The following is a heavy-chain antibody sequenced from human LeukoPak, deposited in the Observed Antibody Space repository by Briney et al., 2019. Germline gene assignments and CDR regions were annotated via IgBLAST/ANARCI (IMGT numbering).Heavy chain of an antibody. J-gene: IGHJ4*02. Sequence: SETLSLTCAVSGGSISGTSYYWGWFRQPPGKGLEWLGSTYYGGSTHYNPSLKGRVTISVDTSKNQFSLAVTSVTAADTAVYYCVRDAPEGYWSQGALVTVSS. CDR2: TYYGGST. CDR3: VRDAPEGY. CDR1: GGSISGTSYY. V-gene: IGHV4-39*07.